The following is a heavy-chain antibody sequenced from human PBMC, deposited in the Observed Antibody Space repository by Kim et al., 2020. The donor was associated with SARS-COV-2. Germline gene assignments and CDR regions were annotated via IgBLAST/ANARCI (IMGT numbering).Heavy chain of an antibody. V-gene: IGHV3-30*18. D-gene: IGHD3-3*01. CDR3: AKAAYDFWSGYYRSPWGEFDY. CDR2: ISYDGSNK. J-gene: IGHJ4*02. Sequence: GGSLRLSCAASGFTFSSYGMHWVRQAPGKGLEWVAVISYDGSNKYYADSVKGRFTISRDNSKNTLYLQMNSLRAEDTAVYYCAKAAYDFWSGYYRSPWGEFDYWGQGTLVTVSS. CDR1: GFTFSSYG.